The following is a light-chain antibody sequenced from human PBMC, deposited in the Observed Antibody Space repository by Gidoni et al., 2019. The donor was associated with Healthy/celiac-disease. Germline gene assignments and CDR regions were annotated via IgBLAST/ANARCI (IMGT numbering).Light chain of an antibody. Sequence: DIQMTQSPSSLSASVGDRVTITCRASQSISSYLNWYQQKPGKAPKLLIYAASSLQSGVPSRFSGSGSGTDFTLTISSLQPEAFATYYCQQSYSTPPATFGQWTKLEIK. CDR1: QSISSY. CDR3: QQSYSTPPAT. CDR2: AAS. J-gene: IGKJ2*01. V-gene: IGKV1-39*01.